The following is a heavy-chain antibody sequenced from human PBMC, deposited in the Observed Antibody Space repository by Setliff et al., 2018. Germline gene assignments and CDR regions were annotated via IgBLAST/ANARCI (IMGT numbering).Heavy chain of an antibody. CDR2: IIPIFGAA. CDR1: GDTFRTYS. D-gene: IGHD1-26*01. J-gene: IGHJ3*01. V-gene: IGHV1-69*05. Sequence: GASVKVSCKISGDTFRTYSINWVRRAPGQGLEWMGGIIPIFGAADYAQKFQGRVTITTDESASTSYMELISLRSDDTAVYYCARDQSPHYYHPASGDAFDSWGQGTLVTVSS. CDR3: ARDQSPHYYHPASGDAFDS.